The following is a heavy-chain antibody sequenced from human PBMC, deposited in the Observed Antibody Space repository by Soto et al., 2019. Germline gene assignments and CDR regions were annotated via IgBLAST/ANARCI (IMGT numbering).Heavy chain of an antibody. V-gene: IGHV1-46*01. J-gene: IGHJ4*02. D-gene: IGHD1-26*01. CDR3: ARDGPSGSYNLDY. CDR2: FNPSGGST. Sequence: QVQLVQSGPEVKKPGASVKVSCKASGYTFTSYYMHWVRQAPGQGPEWMGIFNPSGGSTTYAQKFQGRVTMTGDMSTSTVYMELSSLRSEDTAVYYCARDGPSGSYNLDYWGQGTLVTVSS. CDR1: GYTFTSYY.